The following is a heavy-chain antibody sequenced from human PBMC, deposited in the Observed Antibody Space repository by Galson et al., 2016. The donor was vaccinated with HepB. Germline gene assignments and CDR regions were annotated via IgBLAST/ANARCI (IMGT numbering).Heavy chain of an antibody. CDR3: ARMGHSYGYVVF. Sequence: SETLSLTCSVTGASISGSTYYWGWIRQSPGKGLEWIGSIYYSGRTYYNPSLKSRVTISVDTSKNQVSLRLSTVTAADTAIYYCARMGHSYGYVVFWGQGTLVTVSS. D-gene: IGHD5-18*01. J-gene: IGHJ4*02. V-gene: IGHV4-39*01. CDR1: GASISGSTYY. CDR2: IYYSGRT.